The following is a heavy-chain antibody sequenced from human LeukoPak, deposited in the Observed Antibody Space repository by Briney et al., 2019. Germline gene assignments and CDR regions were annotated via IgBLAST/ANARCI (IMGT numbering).Heavy chain of an antibody. CDR1: GFTFSTYS. D-gene: IGHD2-15*01. Sequence: RAGGPLRLSCVASGFTFSTYSMNGVRQAPGKGLMWCSSLTTGSSYIDYADSVRGRFTISRDNNKNSLYLNRHSRRAETTAFYYCARDGGDCSGGSCNSWLDLWGQGTLVTVSS. CDR3: ARDGGDCSGGSCNSWLDL. V-gene: IGHV3-21*01. CDR2: LTTGSSYI. J-gene: IGHJ5*02.